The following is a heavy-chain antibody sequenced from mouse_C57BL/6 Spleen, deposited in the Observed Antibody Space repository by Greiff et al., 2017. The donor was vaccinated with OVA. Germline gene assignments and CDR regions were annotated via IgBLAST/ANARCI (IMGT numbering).Heavy chain of an antibody. V-gene: IGHV1-82*01. CDR3: AREVDSFYYAMDY. J-gene: IGHJ4*01. Sequence: QVQLQQSGPELVKPGASVKISCKASGYAFSSSWMNWVKQRPGKGLEWIGRIYPGDGDTNYNGKFKGKATLTADKSSSTAYMQLSSLTSEDSAVYFCAREVDSFYYAMDYWGQGTSVTVSS. CDR2: IYPGDGDT. CDR1: GYAFSSSW.